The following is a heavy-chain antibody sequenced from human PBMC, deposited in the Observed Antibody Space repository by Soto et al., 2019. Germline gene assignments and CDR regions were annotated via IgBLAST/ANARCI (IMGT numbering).Heavy chain of an antibody. CDR2: ISGSGGST. V-gene: IGHV3-23*01. Sequence: EVQLLESGGGLVQPGGSLRLSCAASGFTFSSYAMSWVRQAPGKGLEWVSAISGSGGSTYYADSVKGRFTISRDNSKNTLYLQMNRLRAEDTAVYYCAKPPRYLPTVTRIDYWGQGTLVTVSS. D-gene: IGHD4-17*01. CDR3: AKPPRYLPTVTRIDY. CDR1: GFTFSSYA. J-gene: IGHJ4*02.